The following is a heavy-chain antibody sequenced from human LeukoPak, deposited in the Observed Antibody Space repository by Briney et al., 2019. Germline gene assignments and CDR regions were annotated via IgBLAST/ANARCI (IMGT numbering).Heavy chain of an antibody. D-gene: IGHD2-2*01. Sequence: GGSLRLSCAASGFTFSSYWMSWVRQAPGKGLEWVANIKQDGSEKYYVDSVKGRFTISRDNAKNSLYLQMNSLRAEDTAVYYCASIGNCSSTSCSFGFDYWGQGTLVTVSS. CDR1: GFTFSSYW. J-gene: IGHJ4*02. CDR3: ASIGNCSSTSCSFGFDY. V-gene: IGHV3-7*01. CDR2: IKQDGSEK.